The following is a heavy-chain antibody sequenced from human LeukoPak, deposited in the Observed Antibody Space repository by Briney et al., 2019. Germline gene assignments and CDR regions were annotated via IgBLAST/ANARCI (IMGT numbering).Heavy chain of an antibody. J-gene: IGHJ4*02. D-gene: IGHD6-19*01. Sequence: PGRSLRLSCAASGFTFGLYAMHWVRQAPGKGLEWVAVISYDGSNKYYADSVKGRFTISRDNSKNTLYLRMNSLGAEDTAVYYCARVGSDSSGWTGFYFDNWGQGILVTVSS. V-gene: IGHV3-30-3*01. CDR3: ARVGSDSSGWTGFYFDN. CDR2: ISYDGSNK. CDR1: GFTFGLYA.